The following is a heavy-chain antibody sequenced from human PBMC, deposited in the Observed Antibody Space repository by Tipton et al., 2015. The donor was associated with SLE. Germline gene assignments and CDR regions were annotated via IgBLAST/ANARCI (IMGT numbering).Heavy chain of an antibody. V-gene: IGHV5-51*01. D-gene: IGHD3-16*01. CDR3: ARLWGSYGGHFDY. J-gene: IGHJ4*02. Sequence: VTISADKSISTAYLQWSSLKASDTAMYYCARLWGSYGGHFDYWGQGTLVTVSS.